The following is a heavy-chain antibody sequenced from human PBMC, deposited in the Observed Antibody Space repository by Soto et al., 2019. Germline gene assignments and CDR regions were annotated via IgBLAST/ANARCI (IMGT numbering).Heavy chain of an antibody. CDR1: GGSISRSSYY. CDR3: ASPKIAFYNWFAP. D-gene: IGHD3-3*02. J-gene: IGHJ5*02. CDR2: IYYSGST. Sequence: SETLSLTCTVSGGSISRSSYYWGWIRQPPGKGLEWIGSIYYSGSTYYNPSLKSRVTISVDTSKNQFSLKLSSVTAADTAVYYCASPKIAFYNWFAPWGQGTLVTVS. V-gene: IGHV4-39*01.